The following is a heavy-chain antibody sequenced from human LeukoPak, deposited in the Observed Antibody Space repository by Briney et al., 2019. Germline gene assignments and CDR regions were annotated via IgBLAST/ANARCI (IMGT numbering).Heavy chain of an antibody. Sequence: GGSLRLSCAASGFTVGTNYMTWVRQAPGKGLEWVSVISSGGNTYYADSVKGRFTISRDNSKNTMYLQMNSLRAEDTAVYYCGRLTSWGQGTLVTVSS. CDR1: GFTVGTNY. V-gene: IGHV3-53*01. CDR2: ISSGGNT. D-gene: IGHD4/OR15-4a*01. J-gene: IGHJ4*02. CDR3: GRLTS.